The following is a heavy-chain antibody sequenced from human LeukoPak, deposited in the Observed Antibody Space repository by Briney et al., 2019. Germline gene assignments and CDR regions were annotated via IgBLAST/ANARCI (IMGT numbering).Heavy chain of an antibody. CDR3: ARGPYSYDSSGAFDI. CDR2: ISSSGST. V-gene: IGHV4-61*02. Sequence: PSQTLSLTCTVSGDSISSGDYYWSWIRQPAGKGLEWVGRISSSGSTNYNPSLKSRVTISVDTSKNQFSLKLSSVTAADTAVYFCARGPYSYDSSGAFDIWGQGTMVTVSS. D-gene: IGHD3-22*01. CDR1: GDSISSGDYY. J-gene: IGHJ3*02.